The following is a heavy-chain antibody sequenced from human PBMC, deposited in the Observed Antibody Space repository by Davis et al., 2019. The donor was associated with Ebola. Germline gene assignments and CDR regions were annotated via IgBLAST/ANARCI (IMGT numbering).Heavy chain of an antibody. CDR1: GFTFSSYA. J-gene: IGHJ4*02. V-gene: IGHV3-30-3*01. CDR3: ARVMYYYDSSGYYDY. D-gene: IGHD3-22*01. CDR2: ISYDGSNK. Sequence: PGGSLRLSCAASGFTFSSYAMHWVRQAPGKGLEWVAVISYDGSNKYYADSVKGLFTISRDNSKNTLYLQMNSLRAEDTAVYYCARVMYYYDSSGYYDYWGQGTLVTVSS.